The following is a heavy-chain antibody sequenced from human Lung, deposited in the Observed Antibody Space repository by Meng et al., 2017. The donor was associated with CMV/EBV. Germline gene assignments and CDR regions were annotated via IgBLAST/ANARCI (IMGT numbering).Heavy chain of an antibody. V-gene: IGHV4-31*03. CDR3: ARPGAAAETEGFDL. CDR2: IYYSGST. CDR1: GGSISSGGYY. D-gene: IGHD6-13*01. Sequence: SXTLSLTCTVSGGSISSGGYYWSWIRQHPGKGLEWIGYIYYSGSTYYNPSLKSRVTISVDTSKNQFSLKLSSVTAADTAVYYCARPGAAAETEGFDLWGRGXLVTVSS. J-gene: IGHJ2*01.